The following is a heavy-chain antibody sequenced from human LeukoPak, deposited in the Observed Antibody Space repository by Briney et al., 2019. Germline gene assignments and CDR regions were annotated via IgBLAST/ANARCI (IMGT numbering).Heavy chain of an antibody. Sequence: PGGSLRLSCAASGFTFSSYAMSRVRQAPGKGLEWVSAISGSGGSTYYADSVKGRFTISRDNSKNTLYLQMNSLRAEDTAVYYCAKDGRVVFDYFDYWGQGTLVTVSS. CDR2: ISGSGGST. CDR3: AKDGRVVFDYFDY. CDR1: GFTFSSYA. V-gene: IGHV3-23*01. D-gene: IGHD3-22*01. J-gene: IGHJ4*02.